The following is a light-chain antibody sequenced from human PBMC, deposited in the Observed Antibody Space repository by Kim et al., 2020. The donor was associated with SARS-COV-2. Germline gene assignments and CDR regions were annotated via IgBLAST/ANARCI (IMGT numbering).Light chain of an antibody. CDR2: DVS. CDR3: SSYTISSTVV. Sequence: QSALTQPASVSGSPGQSITISCTGTSSDVGGYNYVSWYQQHPGKAPKLMIYDVSKRPSGVSNRFSGSKSGNTASLTISGLQAEDEADYYCSSYTISSTVVFGGGTQRTVL. J-gene: IGLJ2*01. V-gene: IGLV2-14*01. CDR1: SSDVGGYNY.